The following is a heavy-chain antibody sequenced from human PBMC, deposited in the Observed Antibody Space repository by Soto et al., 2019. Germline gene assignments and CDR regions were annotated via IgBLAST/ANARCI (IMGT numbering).Heavy chain of an antibody. CDR3: ARENPIVVVVAASYYFDY. CDR2: IIPILGIA. D-gene: IGHD2-15*01. CDR1: GGTFSSYT. J-gene: IGHJ4*02. V-gene: IGHV1-69*08. Sequence: QVQLVQSGAEVKKPGSSVKVSCKTSGGTFSSYTISWVRQAPGRGLEWMGRIIPILGIANYAQKFQGRVTITADKSTSTGYMELSSLRSEDTAVYYCARENPIVVVVAASYYFDYWGQGTLVTVSS.